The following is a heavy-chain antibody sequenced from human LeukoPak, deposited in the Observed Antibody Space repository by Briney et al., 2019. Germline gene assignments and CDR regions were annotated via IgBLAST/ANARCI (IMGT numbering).Heavy chain of an antibody. Sequence: PSETLSLTCTVSGGSISSYYWSWIRQPPGKGLEWIGRIYTSGSTNYNPSLKSRVTISVDTSKNQFSLKLSSVTAADTAVYYCARLGWQWLVQAFDIWGQGTMVTVSS. J-gene: IGHJ3*02. D-gene: IGHD6-19*01. V-gene: IGHV4-4*07. CDR1: GGSISSYY. CDR3: ARLGWQWLVQAFDI. CDR2: IYTSGST.